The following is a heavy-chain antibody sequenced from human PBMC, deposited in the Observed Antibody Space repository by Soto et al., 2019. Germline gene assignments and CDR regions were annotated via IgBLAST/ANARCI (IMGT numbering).Heavy chain of an antibody. Sequence: PGGSLRLSCAASGFTFSSYSMNWVRQAPGKGLEWVSSISSSSSYIYYADSVKGRFTISRDNAKNSLYLQMNSLRAEDTAVYYCARPYSSSWYESAFDIWGQGTMVTVSS. CDR1: GFTFSSYS. CDR2: ISSSSSYI. D-gene: IGHD6-13*01. CDR3: ARPYSSSWYESAFDI. J-gene: IGHJ3*02. V-gene: IGHV3-21*01.